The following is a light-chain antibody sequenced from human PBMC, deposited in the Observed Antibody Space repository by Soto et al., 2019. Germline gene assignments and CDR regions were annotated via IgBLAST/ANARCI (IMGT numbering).Light chain of an antibody. CDR3: QQYVTSPPMYT. CDR2: DTS. CDR1: QSVSSSY. Sequence: ENVLTQSPGTLSLSPGERATLSCRASQSVSSSYLAWYQQKPGQAPRLLIYDTSSRATGSPDRFSGSGSGTDFTLTISRLEPEDFAVYYCQQYVTSPPMYTFGQGTKLEIK. V-gene: IGKV3-20*01. J-gene: IGKJ2*01.